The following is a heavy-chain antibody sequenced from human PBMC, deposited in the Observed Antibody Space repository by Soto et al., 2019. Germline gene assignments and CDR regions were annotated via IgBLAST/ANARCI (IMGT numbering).Heavy chain of an antibody. J-gene: IGHJ6*02. V-gene: IGHV3-74*01. CDR3: ARRVPGSMDV. CDR1: SLTFRSDW. CDR2: INGDGGST. Sequence: GGSLRLSCAASSLTFRSDWMYWVRQVPGKGLECLSRINGDGGSTTYADSVKGRFTISRDNAKNTLYLQMNSLTAEDTAVYYCARRVPGSMDVWAQGTTVTVSS.